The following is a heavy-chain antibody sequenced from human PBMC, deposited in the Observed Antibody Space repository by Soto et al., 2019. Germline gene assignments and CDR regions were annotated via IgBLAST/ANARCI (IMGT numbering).Heavy chain of an antibody. Sequence: SPTLSLTCAISGDSVSTNSAAWSWIRQSPSRGLEWLGRTLHRSSKWYNEYAVSVKSRMTINADTSKNQFSLQLDSVTPEDTAVYYCARDGGAGGAYYMDVWGKGTTVTVSS. CDR3: ARDGGAGGAYYMDV. V-gene: IGHV6-1*01. CDR2: TLHRSSKWYN. D-gene: IGHD1-26*01. CDR1: GDSVSTNSAA. J-gene: IGHJ6*03.